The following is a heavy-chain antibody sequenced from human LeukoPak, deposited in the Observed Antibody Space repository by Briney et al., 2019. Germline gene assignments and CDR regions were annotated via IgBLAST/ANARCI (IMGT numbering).Heavy chain of an antibody. CDR2: ISSSSSTI. CDR3: ARRDYDTWGGYHPMGGELGPYDYYYIDV. V-gene: IGHV3-48*01. Sequence: GGSLRFSCAASGFTFSSYSWNWARQAPGKGLGGGSYISSSSSTIYYADTEKGRFTISRENAKNSLYLQMNGQTAEDTAVYYCARRDYDTWGGYHPMGGELGPYDYYYIDVWGKGTTVTVSS. D-gene: IGHD3-3*01. J-gene: IGHJ6*03. CDR1: GFTFSSYS.